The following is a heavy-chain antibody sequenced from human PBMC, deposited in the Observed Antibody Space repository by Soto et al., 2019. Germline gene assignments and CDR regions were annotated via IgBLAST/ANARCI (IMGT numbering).Heavy chain of an antibody. V-gene: IGHV4-39*01. Sequence: QLQLQESGPGLVKPSETLSLTCTVSGGSISSSSYYWGWIRQPPGKGLEWIGSIYYSGSTYYNPSRKSRVTISVDTSKNQFSLKLSAVPAADTAVYYCARPGNYGSGSYLYYLDYWGQGTLVTVSS. J-gene: IGHJ4*02. D-gene: IGHD3-10*01. CDR3: ARPGNYGSGSYLYYLDY. CDR2: IYYSGST. CDR1: GGSISSSSYY.